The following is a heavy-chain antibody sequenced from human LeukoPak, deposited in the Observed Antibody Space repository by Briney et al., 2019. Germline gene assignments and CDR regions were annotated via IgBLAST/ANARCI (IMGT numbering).Heavy chain of an antibody. Sequence: SETLSLTCAVYGGSFSGYYWSWIRQPPGKGLEWIGEINHSGSTNYNPSLKSRVTISVDTSKNQFSLKLSSVTAADTAVYYCARDWKYYYDSSGYPPGFFGLWGRGTLVTVSS. CDR2: INHSGST. CDR1: GGSFSGYY. V-gene: IGHV4-34*01. CDR3: ARDWKYYYDSSGYPPGFFGL. D-gene: IGHD3-22*01. J-gene: IGHJ2*01.